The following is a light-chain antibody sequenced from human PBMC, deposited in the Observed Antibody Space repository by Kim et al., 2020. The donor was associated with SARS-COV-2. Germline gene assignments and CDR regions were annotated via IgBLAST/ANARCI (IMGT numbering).Light chain of an antibody. V-gene: IGKV3-15*01. J-gene: IGKJ5*01. CDR3: QQYNNWPPVT. CDR1: HSVSSY. Sequence: PGETAPRSCRASHSVSSYLAWYQPKPGQSPRLLIYRASTRATGIPARFSGSGSGTEFTLTISSLQSEDFAVYYCQQYNNWPPVTFGQGTRLEIK. CDR2: RAS.